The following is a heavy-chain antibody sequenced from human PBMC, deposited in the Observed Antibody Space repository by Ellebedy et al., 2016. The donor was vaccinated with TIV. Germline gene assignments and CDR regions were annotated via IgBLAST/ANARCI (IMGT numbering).Heavy chain of an antibody. CDR3: TIDAYSRSLY. J-gene: IGHJ4*02. CDR1: GLTLSSYW. D-gene: IGHD6-6*01. CDR2: IKKDGSEK. V-gene: IGHV3-7*01. Sequence: GESLKISXAASGLTLSSYWMGWVRQAPGKGLEWVANIKKDGSEKNYVDSVKGRFTISRDNAKNSLYLQMNSLRDEDTAVYDCTIDAYSRSLYWGQGTLVTVSS.